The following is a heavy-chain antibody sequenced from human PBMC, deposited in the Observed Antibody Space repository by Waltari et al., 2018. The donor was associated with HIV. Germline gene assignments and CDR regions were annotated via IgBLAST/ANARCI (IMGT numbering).Heavy chain of an antibody. V-gene: IGHV4-31*02. CDR1: GASINSNNYY. CDR2: VYYRGST. CDR3: ARVVYWYFDL. Sequence: QVQLQESGPGLVKPSQTLSLTCNVSGASINSNNYYWAGIRQHPERGLECIGFVYYRGSTFSNPSFKSRATISVDTSKNQFSLKLTSMTAADTAVYYCARVVYWYFDLWGRGTLVTVSS. J-gene: IGHJ2*01.